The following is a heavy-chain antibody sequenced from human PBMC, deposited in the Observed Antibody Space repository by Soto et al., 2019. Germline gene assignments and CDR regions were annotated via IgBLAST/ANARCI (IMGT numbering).Heavy chain of an antibody. D-gene: IGHD6-13*01. Sequence: QVQLVESGGGVVQPGRSLRLSCAASGFTFSSYGMHWVRQAPGKGLEWVAVISYDGSNKYYADSVKGRFTISRDNSKNTLYLQMNSLRAEDTAVYYCAKDQGSSWYYAQYYYYGMDVWGQGTTVTVSS. CDR1: GFTFSSYG. CDR2: ISYDGSNK. CDR3: AKDQGSSWYYAQYYYYGMDV. J-gene: IGHJ6*02. V-gene: IGHV3-30*18.